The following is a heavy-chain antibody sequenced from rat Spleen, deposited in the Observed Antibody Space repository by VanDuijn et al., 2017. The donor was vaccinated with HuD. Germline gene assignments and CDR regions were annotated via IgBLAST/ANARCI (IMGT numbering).Heavy chain of an antibody. D-gene: IGHD1-6*01. CDR3: TREGDILASYVMDA. CDR2: ITAAGVGT. CDR1: GFTFSRYW. Sequence: EVQLVETGGDLVQPGRSLKLSCVASGFTFSRYWMYWIRQAPGKGLEWVSSITAAGVGTYYPDSVKGRFTISRDNAKSTLYLQMNSLRSEDTATYYCTREGDILASYVMDAWGQGTSVTVSS. V-gene: IGHV5-58*01. J-gene: IGHJ4*01.